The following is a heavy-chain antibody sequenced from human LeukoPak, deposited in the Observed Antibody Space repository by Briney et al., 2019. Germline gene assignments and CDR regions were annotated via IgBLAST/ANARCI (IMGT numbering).Heavy chain of an antibody. CDR3: ARDGKGYCTNGVCSWDY. Sequence: SVKVSCKASGGTFSSYAVSWVRQAPGQGLEWMGRIIPIFGTANYAQKFQGRVTITADESTSTAYMELSSLRSEDTAVYYCARDGKGYCTNGVCSWDYWGQGTLVTVSS. J-gene: IGHJ4*02. D-gene: IGHD2-8*01. CDR1: GGTFSSYA. V-gene: IGHV1-69*13. CDR2: IIPIFGTA.